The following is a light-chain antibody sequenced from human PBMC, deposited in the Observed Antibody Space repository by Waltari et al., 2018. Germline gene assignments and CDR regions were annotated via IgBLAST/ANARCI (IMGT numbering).Light chain of an antibody. CDR3: QQSYSTPYT. CDR2: AAS. Sequence: DIQMTQSPSSLSASVGDRVTITCRASKSISSYLNWYQQKPGKAPKLLIYAASSLQSGVPSRFSGSGSGTDFPLTLSSPQPEDFATYYCQQSYSTPYTFGQGTKLEIK. V-gene: IGKV1-39*01. J-gene: IGKJ2*01. CDR1: KSISSY.